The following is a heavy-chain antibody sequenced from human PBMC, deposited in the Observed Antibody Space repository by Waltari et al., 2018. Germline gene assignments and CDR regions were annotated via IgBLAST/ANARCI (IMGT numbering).Heavy chain of an antibody. D-gene: IGHD2-15*01. CDR1: GYTFTPYY. Sequence: QVQLVQSGAEVTKPGASVKVSCKASGYTFTPYYLHWVRQAPGQGLEWMGIITPSGGSTTYARKFQCRITMTRDTSTSTVYLELSSLRSEDTAVYYCAGVAVTATRVGWFDPWGLGTLVTVSS. J-gene: IGHJ5*02. CDR3: AGVAVTATRVGWFDP. CDR2: ITPSGGST. V-gene: IGHV1-46*03.